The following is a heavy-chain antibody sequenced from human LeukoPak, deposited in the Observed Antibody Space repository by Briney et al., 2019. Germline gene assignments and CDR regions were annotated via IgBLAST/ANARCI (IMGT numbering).Heavy chain of an antibody. CDR1: GFTFSSYS. D-gene: IGHD2-2*01. CDR3: ARTGQRGSTSCPRCYYYYMDV. Sequence: GGSLRLSCAASGFTFSSYSMNWVRQAPGKGLEWVSSISSSSSYIYYADSVKGRFTISRDNAKNSLYLQMNSLRAEDTAVYYCARTGQRGSTSCPRCYYYYMDVWGKGTTVTVSS. CDR2: ISSSSSYI. J-gene: IGHJ6*03. V-gene: IGHV3-21*01.